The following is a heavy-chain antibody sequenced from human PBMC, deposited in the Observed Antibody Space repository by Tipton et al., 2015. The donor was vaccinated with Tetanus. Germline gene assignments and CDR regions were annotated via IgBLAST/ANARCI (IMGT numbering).Heavy chain of an antibody. CDR2: LYYSGTT. CDR1: GGSISTTSDY. Sequence: LRLSCTVSGGSISTTSDYWGWIRQPPGTGLEWIGSLYYSGTTYYNPSLKSRLTISVDTSKNQFSLRLISVTASDTAVYFCARHSLKLGMWAFDIWGRGTLVTVSS. V-gene: IGHV4-39*01. CDR3: ARHSLKLGMWAFDI. J-gene: IGHJ3*02. D-gene: IGHD7-27*01.